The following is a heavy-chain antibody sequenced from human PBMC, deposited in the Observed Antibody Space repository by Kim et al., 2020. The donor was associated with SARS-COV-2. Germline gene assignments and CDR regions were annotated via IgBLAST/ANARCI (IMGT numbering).Heavy chain of an antibody. CDR2: IYYSGST. Sequence: SETLSLTCTVSGGSISSSSYYWGWIRQPPGKGLEWIGSIYYSGSTYYNPSLKSRVTISVDTSKNQFSLKLSSVTAADTAVYYCARHVPGIAVAGMGNWFDPWGQGTLVTVSS. D-gene: IGHD6-19*01. V-gene: IGHV4-39*01. CDR1: GGSISSSSYY. CDR3: ARHVPGIAVAGMGNWFDP. J-gene: IGHJ5*02.